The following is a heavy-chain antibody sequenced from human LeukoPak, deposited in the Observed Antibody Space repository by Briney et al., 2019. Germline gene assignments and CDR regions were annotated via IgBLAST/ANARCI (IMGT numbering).Heavy chain of an antibody. CDR2: IIPIFGTA. CDR3: AREHHGGTDYDILTGQGAFDI. CDR1: GGTFSSYA. J-gene: IGHJ3*02. D-gene: IGHD3-9*01. Sequence: EASVKVSCKASGGTFSSYAISWVRQAPGQGLEWMGGIIPIFGTANCAQKFQGRVTITADESTSTAYMELSSLRSEDTAVYYCAREHHGGTDYDILTGQGAFDIWGQGTMVTVSS. V-gene: IGHV1-69*13.